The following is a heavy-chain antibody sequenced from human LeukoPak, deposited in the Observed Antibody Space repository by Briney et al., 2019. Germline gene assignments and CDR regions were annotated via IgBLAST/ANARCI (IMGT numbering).Heavy chain of an antibody. CDR1: GGSISSYY. J-gene: IGHJ4*02. V-gene: IGHV4-59*01. CDR2: IYYSGST. Sequence: PSETLSLTCTVSGGSISSYYWSWVRQPPDKGPEWIGYIYYSGSTNYNPSLKSRVTISVDTSKNQFSLKLTSVTAADTAVYYCAREIGLDGYNYVDYWGQGTLVTVSS. CDR3: AREIGLDGYNYVDY. D-gene: IGHD5-24*01.